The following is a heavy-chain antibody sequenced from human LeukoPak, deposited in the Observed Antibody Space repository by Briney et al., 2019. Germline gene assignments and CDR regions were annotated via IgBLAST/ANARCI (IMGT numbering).Heavy chain of an antibody. Sequence: ASVKVSCKASGYTFTDYHMHWVRQAPGQGLEWMGWINPNSGATNSAQKFQGRVTMTRDTSISTAYMELSSQRSDDTAVYYCARDGGLDYWGQGTLVTVSS. CDR2: INPNSGAT. V-gene: IGHV1-2*02. J-gene: IGHJ4*02. CDR3: ARDGGLDY. CDR1: GYTFTDYH.